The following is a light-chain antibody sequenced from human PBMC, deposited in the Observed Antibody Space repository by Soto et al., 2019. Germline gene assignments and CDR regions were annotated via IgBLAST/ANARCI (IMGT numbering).Light chain of an antibody. Sequence: QSALTQPASVSGSPGQSITISCTGTSSDIGGYNFVSWYHQHPGKAPKLMIYEVSNRPSGVSDRFSGSKSRNTASLTISELQAEDEADYYCSSFRSGTTLFGTGTKLTVL. V-gene: IGLV2-14*01. CDR3: SSFRSGTTL. CDR1: SSDIGGYNF. CDR2: EVS. J-gene: IGLJ1*01.